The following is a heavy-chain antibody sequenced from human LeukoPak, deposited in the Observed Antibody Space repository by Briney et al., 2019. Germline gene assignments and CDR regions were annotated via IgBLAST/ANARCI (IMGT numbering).Heavy chain of an antibody. CDR3: ARGSALEDIALVGYRVFDY. V-gene: IGHV1-2*02. CDR1: GYTFTDYY. J-gene: IGHJ4*02. Sequence: ASVKVSCKASGYTFTDYYMQWVRQAPGQGLEWMGWINPNSGGTNYAQKFQGRVTMTRDTSINTAYMELSSLISDDTAVYYCARGSALEDIALVGYRVFDYWGQGPLVTVSS. D-gene: IGHD5-18*01. CDR2: INPNSGGT.